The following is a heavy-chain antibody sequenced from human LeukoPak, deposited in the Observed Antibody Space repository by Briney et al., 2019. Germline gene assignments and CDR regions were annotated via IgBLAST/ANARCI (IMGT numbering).Heavy chain of an antibody. Sequence: GRSLRLSCAASGFIFSTYGLHWVRQAPGKGLEWVAVIAYDGSHKYYADSVKGRITISRDNSKNTLYLQMNSLRAEDTAVYYCAKVPYSSGWYEGYYYYGMDVWGQGTTVTVSS. D-gene: IGHD6-19*01. CDR3: AKVPYSSGWYEGYYYYGMDV. V-gene: IGHV3-30*18. CDR2: IAYDGSHK. J-gene: IGHJ6*02. CDR1: GFIFSTYG.